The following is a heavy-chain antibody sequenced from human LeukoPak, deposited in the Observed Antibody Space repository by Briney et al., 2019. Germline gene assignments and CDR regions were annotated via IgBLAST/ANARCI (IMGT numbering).Heavy chain of an antibody. D-gene: IGHD2-2*01. Sequence: SETLSLTCTVSGGSISSSSYYWGWIHQSPGKGLEWIGSIDNSGSTYYNPSLKSRVTISEDTSKNQFSLKLSSVTAADTAVYYCARHPMRYCSSTSCFWNWFDPWGQGTLVTVSS. CDR3: ARHPMRYCSSTSCFWNWFDP. V-gene: IGHV4-39*01. J-gene: IGHJ5*02. CDR2: IDNSGST. CDR1: GGSISSSSYY.